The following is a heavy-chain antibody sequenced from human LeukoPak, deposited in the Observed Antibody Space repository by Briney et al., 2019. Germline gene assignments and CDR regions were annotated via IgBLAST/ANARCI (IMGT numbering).Heavy chain of an antibody. CDR1: GFTFSSYG. CDR3: ARDGGSPYYFDY. J-gene: IGHJ4*02. CDR2: IWYDGSNK. D-gene: IGHD3-3*01. V-gene: IGHV3-33*01. Sequence: GGSLRLSCAASGFTFSSYGMRWVRQAPGKGLEWVAVIWYDGSNKYYADSVKGRFTISRDNSKNTLYLQMNSLRAEDTAVYYCARDGGSPYYFDYWGQGTLVTVSS.